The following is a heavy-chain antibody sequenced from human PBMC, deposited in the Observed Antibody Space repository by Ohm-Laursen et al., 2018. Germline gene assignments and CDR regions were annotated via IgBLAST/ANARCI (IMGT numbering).Heavy chain of an antibody. CDR1: GFTFSSYW. J-gene: IGHJ3*02. Sequence: GSLRLSCTASGFTFSSYWMHWVRQAPGKGLVWVSRINSDGSRTSYADSVKGRFTISRDNAKNTLYLQINSLRAEDTAVYYCARGEDNAFDIWGQGTMVTVSS. V-gene: IGHV3-74*01. CDR2: INSDGSRT. CDR3: ARGEDNAFDI.